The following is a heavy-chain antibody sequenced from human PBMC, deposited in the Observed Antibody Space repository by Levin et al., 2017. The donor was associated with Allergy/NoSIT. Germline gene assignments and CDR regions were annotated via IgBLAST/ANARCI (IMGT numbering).Heavy chain of an antibody. J-gene: IGHJ4*02. V-gene: IGHV3-74*01. CDR2: INSDGTST. Sequence: ASVKVSCAASGFTFSSYWMHWVRQAPGKGLVWVSRINSDGTSTSYADSVKGRFTISRDNAKNTLYLQMNSLRAEDTAVYYCARGASGYSYGWGQGTLVTVSS. D-gene: IGHD5-18*01. CDR3: ARGASGYSYG. CDR1: GFTFSSYW.